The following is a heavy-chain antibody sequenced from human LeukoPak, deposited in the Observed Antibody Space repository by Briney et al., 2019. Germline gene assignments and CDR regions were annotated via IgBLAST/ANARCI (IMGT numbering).Heavy chain of an antibody. CDR1: GYTFTGYY. Sequence: ASVKVSCKASGYTFTGYYMHWVRQAPGQGLEWMGWINPNSGGTNYAQKFQGRVTMTRDTSISTAYMELSRLRSDDTAVYYCAREGTVTTEGFDYWGQGTLVTVSS. V-gene: IGHV1-2*02. J-gene: IGHJ4*02. CDR2: INPNSGGT. CDR3: AREGTVTTEGFDY. D-gene: IGHD4-17*01.